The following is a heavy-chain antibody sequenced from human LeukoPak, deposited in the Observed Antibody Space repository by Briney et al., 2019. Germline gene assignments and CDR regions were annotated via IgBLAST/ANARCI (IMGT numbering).Heavy chain of an antibody. CDR1: GGSISSYY. Sequence: PSETLSLTCTVSGGSISSYYWSWIRQPAGKGLEWIGRIYTSGSTNYNPSLKSRVTMSVDTSKNQFSLKLSSVTAADTAVYYCARRLYGSGSYYAGDAFGIWGQGTMVTVSS. CDR2: IYTSGST. D-gene: IGHD3-10*01. J-gene: IGHJ3*02. V-gene: IGHV4-4*07. CDR3: ARRLYGSGSYYAGDAFGI.